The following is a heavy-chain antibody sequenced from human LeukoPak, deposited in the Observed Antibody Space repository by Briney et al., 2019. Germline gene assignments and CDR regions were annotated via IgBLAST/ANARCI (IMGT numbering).Heavy chain of an antibody. CDR3: ALVGADDAFDI. D-gene: IGHD1-26*01. CDR1: GFTFSDYY. V-gene: IGHV3-11*06. J-gene: IGHJ3*02. CDR2: ISSSSSYI. Sequence: PGGSLRLSCAASGFTFSDYYMSWIRQAPGKGLEWVSSISSSSSYIYYADSVKGRFTISRDNAKNSLYLQMNSLRAEDTAVYYCALVGADDAFDIWGQGTMVTVSS.